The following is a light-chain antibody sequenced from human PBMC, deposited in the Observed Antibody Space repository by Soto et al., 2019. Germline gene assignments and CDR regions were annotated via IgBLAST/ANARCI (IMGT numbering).Light chain of an antibody. J-gene: IGKJ5*01. Sequence: EIVMTQSPGTLSVSPGERVTLSCRASQTLTGSYVAWYQQKPGQAPRPLIYGASSRASGIPDRFTGSESGTDFTLTISRLEPEDYAVYYCQQYSSSPITFGQGTRLEI. CDR1: QTLTGSY. CDR2: GAS. CDR3: QQYSSSPIT. V-gene: IGKV3-20*01.